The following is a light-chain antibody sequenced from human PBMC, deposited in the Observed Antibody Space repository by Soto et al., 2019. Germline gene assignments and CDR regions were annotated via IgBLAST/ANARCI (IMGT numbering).Light chain of an antibody. V-gene: IGLV1-51*01. Sequence: QAVLTHPPSVSAAPGQKGTISCSRSSSNIGNNYVFWYQQLPGTAPKLLIYDNDKRPSGIPDRFSGSKSGTSATLGITGLQTGDEADYYCATWDSSLSAGVFGGGTKLTVL. CDR3: ATWDSSLSAGV. J-gene: IGLJ2*01. CDR1: SSNIGNNY. CDR2: DND.